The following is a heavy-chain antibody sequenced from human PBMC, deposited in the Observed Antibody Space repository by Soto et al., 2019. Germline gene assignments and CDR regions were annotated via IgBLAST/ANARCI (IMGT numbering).Heavy chain of an antibody. J-gene: IGHJ5*01. CDR1: GFRFRTRA. V-gene: IGHV3-23*01. CDR3: PNPEEAAPWAGGFDS. Sequence: GGSLRLSCAASGFRFRTRAMSWVRQAPGKGLEWVASIRPGGDSTYYADSVKGRFAVSRDNSNVTLYLQMDSLRVEDTAIYYCPNPEEAAPWAGGFDSWGQGTLVTVSS. CDR2: IRPGGDST. D-gene: IGHD1-26*01.